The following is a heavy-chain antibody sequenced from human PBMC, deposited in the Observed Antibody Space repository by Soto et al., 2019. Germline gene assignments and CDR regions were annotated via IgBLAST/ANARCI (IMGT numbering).Heavy chain of an antibody. CDR2: ISYDGSNK. Sequence: QVQLVESGGGVVQPGRSLRLSCAASGFTFSSYAMHWVRQAPGKGLGWVAVISYDGSNKYYADSVKGRFTISRDNSKNTLYPQMNSLRAEDTAVYYCARDVAAADTGLDYWGPGTLVTVPS. CDR1: GFTFSSYA. CDR3: ARDVAAADTGLDY. V-gene: IGHV3-30-3*01. D-gene: IGHD6-13*01. J-gene: IGHJ4*02.